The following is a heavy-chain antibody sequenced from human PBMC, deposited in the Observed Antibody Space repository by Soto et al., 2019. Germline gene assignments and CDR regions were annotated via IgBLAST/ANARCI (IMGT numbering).Heavy chain of an antibody. CDR1: GDSISTFY. J-gene: IGHJ5*02. D-gene: IGHD3-3*02. CDR2: VYYTGST. Sequence: SETLSLTCTVSGDSISTFYWGWMRQSPGKELEWIGYVYYTGSTNYNPSLKSRVTMSVDTSKNQFSLRLRSVTAADTALYFCARHSLALRKNNWFDPWGQGIMVTVSS. CDR3: ARHSLALRKNNWFDP. V-gene: IGHV4-59*04.